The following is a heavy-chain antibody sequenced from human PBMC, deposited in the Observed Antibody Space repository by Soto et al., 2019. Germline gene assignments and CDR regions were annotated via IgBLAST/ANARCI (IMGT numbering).Heavy chain of an antibody. V-gene: IGHV1-46*01. CDR1: GYTLTSYY. J-gene: IGHJ6*02. Sequence: ASVKVSCKASGYTLTSYYLHWVRQAPGQGPEWMGIINPSGGITNDAQKFQDRVTMTSDTSTSTVYMELSSLRSEDTAVYYCARGISTTSYSYYYGMDVWGQGTTVTVSS. CDR2: INPSGGIT. CDR3: ARGISTTSYSYYYGMDV. D-gene: IGHD2-2*01.